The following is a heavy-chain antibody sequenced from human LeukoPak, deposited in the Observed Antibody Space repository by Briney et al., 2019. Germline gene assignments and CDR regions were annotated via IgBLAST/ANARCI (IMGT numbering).Heavy chain of an antibody. D-gene: IGHD6-13*01. Sequence: SETLSLTCAVYGGSFSGYYWSWIRQPPGKGLEWIGEINHSGSTNYNPSLKSRVTISVDTSKNQFSLKLSSVTAADTAVYYCARDPGIAAAGTGFDPWGQGTLVTVSS. CDR3: ARDPGIAAAGTGFDP. V-gene: IGHV4-34*01. CDR1: GGSFSGYY. CDR2: INHSGST. J-gene: IGHJ5*02.